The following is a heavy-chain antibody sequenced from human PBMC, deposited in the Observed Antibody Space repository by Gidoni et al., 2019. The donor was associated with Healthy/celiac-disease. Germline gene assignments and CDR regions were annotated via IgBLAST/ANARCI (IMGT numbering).Heavy chain of an antibody. D-gene: IGHD6-13*01. J-gene: IGHJ4*02. CDR2: ISYDGSNK. Sequence: QVQLVESGGGVVQPGRSLRLSCAASGFTFSSYAMHWVRQAPGKGLGWVAVISYDGSNKYYADSVKGRFTISRDNSKNTLYLQMNSLRAEDTAVYYCARDRGYSSSWPLDYWGQGTLVTVSS. CDR3: ARDRGYSSSWPLDY. CDR1: GFTFSSYA. V-gene: IGHV3-30-3*01.